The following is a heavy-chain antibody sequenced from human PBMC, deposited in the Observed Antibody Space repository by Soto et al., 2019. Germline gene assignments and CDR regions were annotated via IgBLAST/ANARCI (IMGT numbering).Heavy chain of an antibody. J-gene: IGHJ3*01. CDR2: VHSGGTTT. D-gene: IGHD3-10*01. CDR1: GFTFDYYW. V-gene: IGHV3-74*01. CDR3: PRGDRGGFDL. Sequence: GGSLRLSCAASGFTFDYYWMHWVRQAPGRGLVWVSRVHSGGTTTTYADSVKGRFTISRDNARNTVSLQMSSLRAEDTAIYYCPRGDRGGFDLPGHGTMVTLPS.